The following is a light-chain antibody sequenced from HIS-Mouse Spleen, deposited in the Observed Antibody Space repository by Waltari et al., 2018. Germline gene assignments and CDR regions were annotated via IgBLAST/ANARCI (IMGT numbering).Light chain of an antibody. J-gene: IGLJ2*01. CDR2: DDS. CDR3: QVWDSSSDHVV. Sequence: SYVLTQPPSVSVAPGKTVRITCGGNNIGSKSVHWYQQKPGQAPVLVVYDDSDRPSGCPERFSGSNAGNTATLTISRVEAGDEADYYCQVWDSSSDHVVFGGGTKLTVL. CDR1: NIGSKS. V-gene: IGLV3-21*03.